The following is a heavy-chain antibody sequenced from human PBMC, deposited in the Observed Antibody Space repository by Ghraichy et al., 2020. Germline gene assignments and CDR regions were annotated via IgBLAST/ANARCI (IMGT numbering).Heavy chain of an antibody. V-gene: IGHV3-48*01. J-gene: IGHJ4*02. CDR1: GFTFSGDS. Sequence: GGSLRLSWAASGFTFSGDSINWVRQAPGKGLEWISYISSSSSSQYYADSVKGRVTISRDNVRNSLYLQMNSLRVEDTAVYYCARGYGTNSFEADYWGQGTQVTVSS. D-gene: IGHD2-2*01. CDR3: ARGYGTNSFEADY. CDR2: ISSSSSSQ.